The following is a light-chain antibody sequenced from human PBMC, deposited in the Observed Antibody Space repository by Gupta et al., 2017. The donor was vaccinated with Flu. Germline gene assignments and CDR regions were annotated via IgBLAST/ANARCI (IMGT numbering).Light chain of an antibody. CDR3: QQYTTPPVT. J-gene: IGKJ2*01. CDR1: LSINSRY. CDR2: GTS. V-gene: IGKV3-20*01. Sequence: ERATLSCRASLSINSRYLAWYQQKRGQAPRLLLYGTSSRDTGIPDRFSGSGSGTDFTLTISRLEPEDFAVYYCQQYTTPPVTFGQGTKLEIK.